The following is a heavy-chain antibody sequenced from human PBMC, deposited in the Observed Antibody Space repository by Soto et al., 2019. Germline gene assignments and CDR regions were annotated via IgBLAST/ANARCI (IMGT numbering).Heavy chain of an antibody. D-gene: IGHD3-3*01. CDR2: IFSNDEK. CDR1: GFSLSNARMG. V-gene: IGHV2-26*01. J-gene: IGHJ4*02. Sequence: QVTLKESGPVLVKPTEPLTLTCTVSGFSLSNARMGVSWIRQPPGKALECLAHIFSNDEKSYSTFLKSRLTISKDTSKSQVVLTMTNMDPVDTATYYCARITYDFWSGYPNFDYWGQGTLVTVSS. CDR3: ARITYDFWSGYPNFDY.